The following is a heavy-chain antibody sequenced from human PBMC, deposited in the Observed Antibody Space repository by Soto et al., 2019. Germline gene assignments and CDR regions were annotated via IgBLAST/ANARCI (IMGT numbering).Heavy chain of an antibody. CDR1: GFTFSSYW. CDR2: INSDGSST. Sequence: GGSLRLSCAASGFTFSSYWMHWVRQAPGKGLVWVSRINSDGSSTSYADSVKGRFTISRDNAKNTLYLQMNSLRAEDTAVYYCARDPPPDFWSGYLRGYYGMDVWGQGTTVTVSS. CDR3: ARDPPPDFWSGYLRGYYGMDV. J-gene: IGHJ6*02. V-gene: IGHV3-74*01. D-gene: IGHD3-3*01.